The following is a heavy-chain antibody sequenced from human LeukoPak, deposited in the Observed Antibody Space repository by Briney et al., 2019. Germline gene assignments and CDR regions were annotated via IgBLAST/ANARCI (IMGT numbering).Heavy chain of an antibody. J-gene: IGHJ6*02. D-gene: IGHD4-11*01. V-gene: IGHV4-59*01. CDR2: IYYSGST. Sequence: SETLSLTCTASGGSISSYYWSWIRQPPGKGLEWIGYIYYSGSTNYNPSLKSRVTISVDTSKNQFSLKLSSVIAADTAVYYCARAGSNYAYYYYGMDVWGQGTTVTVSS. CDR3: ARAGSNYAYYYYGMDV. CDR1: GGSISSYY.